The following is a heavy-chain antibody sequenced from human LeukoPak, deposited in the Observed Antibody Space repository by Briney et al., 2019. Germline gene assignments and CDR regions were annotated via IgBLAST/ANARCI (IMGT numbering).Heavy chain of an antibody. CDR3: ARANHYYDSSGYYTAYYYYYMDV. Sequence: VASVKVSCKASGGTFSSYAISWVRQAPGQGLEWMGGIIPIVGTANYAQKFQGRVTITTDESTSTAYMELSSLRSEDTAVYYCARANHYYDSSGYYTAYYYYYMDVWGKGTTVTVSS. J-gene: IGHJ6*03. CDR2: IIPIVGTA. D-gene: IGHD3-22*01. CDR1: GGTFSSYA. V-gene: IGHV1-69*05.